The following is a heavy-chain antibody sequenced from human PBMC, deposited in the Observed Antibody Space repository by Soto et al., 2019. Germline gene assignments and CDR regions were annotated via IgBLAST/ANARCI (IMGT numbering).Heavy chain of an antibody. D-gene: IGHD3-16*01. CDR3: AGEGVRGMDV. CDR2: MNPNSGNT. Sequence: QVLLVQSGAEVKKPGASVKVSCKASGYTFTSYDINWVRQATGQGLEWMGWMNPNSGNTGYAQKCQGKVTMTRNTTISTTYMELSSLRPEDTAVYYCAGEGVRGMDVWGQGTTVTV. V-gene: IGHV1-8*01. CDR1: GYTFTSYD. J-gene: IGHJ6*02.